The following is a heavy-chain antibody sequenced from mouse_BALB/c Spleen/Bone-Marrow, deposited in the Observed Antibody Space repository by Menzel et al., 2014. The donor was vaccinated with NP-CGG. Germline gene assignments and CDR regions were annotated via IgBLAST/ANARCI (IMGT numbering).Heavy chain of an antibody. CDR2: INPDSSTI. V-gene: IGHV4-1*02. D-gene: IGHD1-1*01. CDR1: GFAFSRYW. J-gene: IGHJ3*01. CDR3: ARLGYYGSYAY. Sequence: EVKVEESGGGLVQPGGSLKLSCAASGFAFSRYWMSWVRQAPGKGLEWIGEINPDSSTINYTPSLKDKFIISRDNAKNTLYLQMSKVRSEDTALYYCARLGYYGSYAYWGQGTLVTVSA.